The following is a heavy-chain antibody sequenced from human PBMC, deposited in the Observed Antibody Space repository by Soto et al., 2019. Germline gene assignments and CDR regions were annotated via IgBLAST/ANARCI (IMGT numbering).Heavy chain of an antibody. Sequence: PSETLSLTCTVSGGSISSSSYYWGWIRQPPGKGLEWIGSIYYSGSTYYNPSLKSRVTISVDTSKNQFSLKLSSVTAADTAVYYCARPRVLRYFDWSLNDAFDIWGQGTMVTVSS. V-gene: IGHV4-39*01. CDR3: ARPRVLRYFDWSLNDAFDI. CDR1: GGSISSSSYY. CDR2: IYYSGST. D-gene: IGHD3-9*01. J-gene: IGHJ3*02.